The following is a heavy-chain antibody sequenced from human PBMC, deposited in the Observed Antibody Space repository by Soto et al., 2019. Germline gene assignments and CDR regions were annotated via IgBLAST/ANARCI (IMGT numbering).Heavy chain of an antibody. CDR3: AKFPESGASYDSSGYYAYFDY. D-gene: IGHD3-22*01. CDR1: GFTFSSYA. CDR2: ISGSGGST. J-gene: IGHJ4*02. Sequence: EVQLLESGGGLVQPGGSLRLSCAASGFTFSSYAMSWVRQAPGKGLEWVSAISGSGGSTYYADSVKGRFTISRDNSKNTLYLQMNSLRAEDTAVYYCAKFPESGASYDSSGYYAYFDYWGQGTLVTVSS. V-gene: IGHV3-23*01.